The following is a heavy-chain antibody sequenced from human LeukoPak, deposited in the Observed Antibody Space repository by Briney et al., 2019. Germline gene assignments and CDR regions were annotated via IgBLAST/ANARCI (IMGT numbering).Heavy chain of an antibody. V-gene: IGHV3-30*19. CDR2: ILYDGSNK. CDR1: GFTFSSYG. CDR3: ATELIRSGELLSGDY. D-gene: IGHD3-10*01. Sequence: PGRSLRLSCEASGFTFSSYGMHWVRQAPGKGLEWVSVILYDGSNKNYADPVKGRFTISRDNSKNTMYLQMNSLRAEDTAVYYCATELIRSGELLSGDYWGQGTLVTVSS. J-gene: IGHJ4*02.